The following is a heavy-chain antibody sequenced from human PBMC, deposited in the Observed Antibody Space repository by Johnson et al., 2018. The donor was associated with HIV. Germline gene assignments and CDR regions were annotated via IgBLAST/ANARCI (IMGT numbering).Heavy chain of an antibody. CDR3: TTDMAWDPPEGNHFFDI. J-gene: IGHJ3*02. CDR1: GFTFSIYW. V-gene: IGHV3-15*01. Sequence: VQLVESGGGLVQSGGSLGLSCAATGFTFSIYWMSWVRQAPGKGLEWVANINQDGGTTDYAAPVKGRFIISRDDAKHTLYLQMNSLKSEDTAVYFCTTDMAWDPPEGNHFFDIWGQGTVVTVSS. CDR2: INQDGGTT. D-gene: IGHD1-26*01.